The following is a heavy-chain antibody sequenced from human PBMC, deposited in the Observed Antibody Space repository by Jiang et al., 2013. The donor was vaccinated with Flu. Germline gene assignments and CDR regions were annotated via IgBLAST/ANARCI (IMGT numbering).Heavy chain of an antibody. CDR2: INPNNGDT. Sequence: GAEVKKPGASVKVSCEASGYTFTGYYMHWMRQAPGQGLEWMGWINPNNGDTNYAQKFQGRVTMTRDTSISTAYLELSRLRSDDTAVYYCARDSTGYSQDYWGQGVLVTVSS. CDR1: GYTFTGYY. CDR3: ARDSTGYSQDY. D-gene: IGHD3-22*01. J-gene: IGHJ4*02. V-gene: IGHV1-2*02.